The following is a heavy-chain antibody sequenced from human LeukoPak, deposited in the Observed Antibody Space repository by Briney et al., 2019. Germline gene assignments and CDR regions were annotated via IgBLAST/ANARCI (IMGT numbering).Heavy chain of an antibody. CDR1: GFTFRSYG. CDR2: ISYDGSVK. V-gene: IGHV3-30*03. Sequence: PGRSLRLSCAASGFTFRSYGMHWVRQVPGKGLEWVAIISYDGSVKYYADSVKGRFTISRDSSNDTLYLQMNSLRPDDSAVYYCARDRSGSYSRDYWGQGTLVTVSS. CDR3: ARDRSGSYSRDY. J-gene: IGHJ4*02. D-gene: IGHD1-26*01.